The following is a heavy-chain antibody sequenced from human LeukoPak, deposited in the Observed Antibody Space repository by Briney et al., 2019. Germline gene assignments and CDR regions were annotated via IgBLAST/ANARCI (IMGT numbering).Heavy chain of an antibody. Sequence: GGSLRLSCTVSGYTFGGYALTWFRQAPGKGLEWVGFIRTKTYAEVTEYAASVKGRFTLSRDDSNSNAHLQMNSLKTEDTAVYYCSRGLRFPDVWGKGTTVTVSS. J-gene: IGHJ6*04. CDR2: IRTKTYAEVT. D-gene: IGHD3-3*01. CDR3: SRGLRFPDV. V-gene: IGHV3-49*03. CDR1: GYTFGGYA.